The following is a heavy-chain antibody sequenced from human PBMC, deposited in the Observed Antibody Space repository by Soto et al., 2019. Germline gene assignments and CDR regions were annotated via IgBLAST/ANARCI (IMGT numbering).Heavy chain of an antibody. D-gene: IGHD6-19*01. J-gene: IGHJ4*02. CDR3: AMIEYSSGSDY. V-gene: IGHV1-69*13. CDR1: GGTFSSYP. CDR2: IFPIFGTT. Sequence: SVKVSCKASGGTFSSYPITWLRQAPGQGLEWLGGIFPIFGTTNYAQRFEDRVTITADELTSTAYMELSSLRSEDTAVYYCAMIEYSSGSDYWGQGTLVTVSS.